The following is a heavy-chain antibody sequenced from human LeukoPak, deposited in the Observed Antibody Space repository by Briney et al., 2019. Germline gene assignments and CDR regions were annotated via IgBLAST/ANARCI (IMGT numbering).Heavy chain of an antibody. D-gene: IGHD1-26*01. CDR1: GGSISSYY. CDR3: ARVSGYYYGMDV. V-gene: IGHV4-59*08. CDR2: IYYSGTT. Sequence: SETLSLTCTVSGGSISSYYWSWIRQPPGKRLEWIGYIYYSGTTNYNPSLKSRVTISADTSKNQFSLKLTSVTAADTAVYYCARVSGYYYGMDVWGQGTTVTVSS. J-gene: IGHJ6*02.